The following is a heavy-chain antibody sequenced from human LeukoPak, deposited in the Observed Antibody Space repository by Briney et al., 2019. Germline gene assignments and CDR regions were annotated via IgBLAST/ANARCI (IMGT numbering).Heavy chain of an antibody. J-gene: IGHJ4*02. CDR3: AKDGGLWVSAHWGDS. CDR1: GFTFSSTS. D-gene: IGHD7-27*01. V-gene: IGHV3-23*01. Sequence: GGSLRLSCAASGFTFSSTSMSWVRQAPGKGLEWVSVTVGSGDGTYYADSVKGRFTISRDNSKNTLYLQMNSLRAEDTAVYYCAKDGGLWVSAHWGDSWGRGTLVTVSS. CDR2: TVGSGDGT.